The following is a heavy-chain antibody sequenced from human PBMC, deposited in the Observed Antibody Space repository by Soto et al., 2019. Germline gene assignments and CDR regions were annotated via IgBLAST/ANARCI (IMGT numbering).Heavy chain of an antibody. CDR1: GGSFSGYY. CDR2: INHSGST. Sequence: PSETLSLTCAVYGGSFSGYYWSWIRQPPGKGLEWIGEINHSGSTNYNPSLKSRVTISVDTSKNQFALKLSSVTAADTAVYYCARGFWNSFDYWGQGTLVTVSS. J-gene: IGHJ4*02. V-gene: IGHV4-34*01. D-gene: IGHD1-7*01. CDR3: ARGFWNSFDY.